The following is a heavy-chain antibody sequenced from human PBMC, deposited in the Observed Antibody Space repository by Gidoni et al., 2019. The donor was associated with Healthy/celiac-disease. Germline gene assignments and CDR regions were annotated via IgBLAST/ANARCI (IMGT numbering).Heavy chain of an antibody. CDR2: ISSSSSYI. V-gene: IGHV3-21*01. Sequence: VQLVESGGGLVKPGGSLRLSCAASGFTFSSYSMNWVRQAPGKGLEWVSSISSSSSYIYYADSVKGRFTISRDNAKNSLYLQMNSLRAEDTAVYYCARVRYEILTGYYNLGFDYWGQGTLVTVSS. CDR3: ARVRYEILTGYYNLGFDY. J-gene: IGHJ4*02. CDR1: GFTFSSYS. D-gene: IGHD3-9*01.